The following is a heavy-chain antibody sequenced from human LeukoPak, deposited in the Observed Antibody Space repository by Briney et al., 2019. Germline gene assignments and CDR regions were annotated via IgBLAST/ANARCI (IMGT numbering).Heavy chain of an antibody. D-gene: IGHD2-2*01. CDR1: GFTFSSYG. J-gene: IGHJ4*02. V-gene: IGHV3-30*02. CDR2: IRYDGSNK. Sequence: LPGGSLRLSCAASGFTFSSYGMHWVRQAPGKGLEWVAFIRYDGSNKYYADSVKCRFTISRDNSKNTLYLQMNSLRAEDTAVYYCAKDRGGVVVPAAIDYWGQGTLVTVSS. CDR3: AKDRGGVVVPAAIDY.